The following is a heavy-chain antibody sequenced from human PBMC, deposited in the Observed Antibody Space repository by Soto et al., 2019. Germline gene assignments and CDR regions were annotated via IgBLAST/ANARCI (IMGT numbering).Heavy chain of an antibody. D-gene: IGHD4-17*01. J-gene: IGHJ6*02. Sequence: GGSLRLSCAASGFNFSSYEMNWVRQAPGKGLEWISYISFSGSTKNYADSVKGRFTISRDNAKNSLFLQMNSLRAEDTAVYYCARDPPRFYYNGMDVWGQGTTVTVSS. V-gene: IGHV3-48*03. CDR1: GFNFSSYE. CDR3: ARDPPRFYYNGMDV. CDR2: ISFSGSTK.